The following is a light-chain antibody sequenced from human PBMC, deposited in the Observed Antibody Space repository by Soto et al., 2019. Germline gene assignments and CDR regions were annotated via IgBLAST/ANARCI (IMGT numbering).Light chain of an antibody. J-gene: IGLJ2*01. CDR1: TGAVTSGHY. CDR3: LLSYRGVWV. V-gene: IGLV7-46*01. Sequence: QTVVTQEPSLTVSPGGTVTLTCDSSTGAVTSGHYPHWFQQKPGQAPRTLIYDTTNSLSWTPARFSGSLLGGKGALTISGTQPEDEAEYYCLLSYRGVWVFGGGTQLTVL. CDR2: DTT.